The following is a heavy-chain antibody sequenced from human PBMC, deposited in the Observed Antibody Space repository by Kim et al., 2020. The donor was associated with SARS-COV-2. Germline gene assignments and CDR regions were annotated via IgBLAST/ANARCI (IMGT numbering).Heavy chain of an antibody. CDR1: GFTFSSYS. J-gene: IGHJ6*02. CDR3: ARRLPNYDILTEDYYGMDV. CDR2: SSSSSSYI. Sequence: GGSLRLSCAASGFTFSSYSMNWVRQAPGKGLEWVSSSSSSSSYIYYADSVKGRFTISRDNAKNSLYLQMNSLRAEDTAVYYCARRLPNYDILTEDYYGMDVWGQGTTVTVSS. V-gene: IGHV3-21*01. D-gene: IGHD3-9*01.